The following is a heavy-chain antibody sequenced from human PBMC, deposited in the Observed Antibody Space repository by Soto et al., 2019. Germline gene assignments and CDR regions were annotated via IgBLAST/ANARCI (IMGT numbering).Heavy chain of an antibody. D-gene: IGHD3-3*01. CDR3: VRDKSPAEMAFGY. Sequence: QVQLVESGGGVVQPGRSLRLSCAASGFTFSSYAMHWVRQAPGKGLEWVAVISYDGSNKYYADSVKGRFTISRDNSKNPRYLQMNSLRAEDTAVYYCVRDKSPAEMAFGYWGKGTLVTVSS. CDR2: ISYDGSNK. J-gene: IGHJ4*02. CDR1: GFTFSSYA. V-gene: IGHV3-30-3*01.